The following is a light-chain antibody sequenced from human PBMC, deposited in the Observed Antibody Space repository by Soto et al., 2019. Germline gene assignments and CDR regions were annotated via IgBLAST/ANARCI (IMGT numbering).Light chain of an antibody. J-gene: IGKJ5*01. CDR3: QPYTHCPTNT. V-gene: IGKV3-15*01. Sequence: EIVISPSPATLSMSPRERAPLACRASQSVTRNLAWDQQRPGQAPRLXXYGASTRATGVPARFSGRGSGTELTLTISSLQSEAFAVYYCQPYTHCPTNTFGQGTRLEIK. CDR2: GAS. CDR1: QSVTRN.